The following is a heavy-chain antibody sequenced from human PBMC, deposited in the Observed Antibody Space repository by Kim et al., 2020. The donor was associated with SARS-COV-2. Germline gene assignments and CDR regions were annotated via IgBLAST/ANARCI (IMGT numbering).Heavy chain of an antibody. V-gene: IGHV3-73*01. D-gene: IGHD3-3*02. CDR2: IRSKANNYAT. J-gene: IGHJ4*02. CDR1: GFTFSAFN. Sequence: GGSLRLSCAASGFTFSAFNMHWVRQASGKGLEWVGRIRSKANNYATAYGASVKGRFTISRDDSKNTAYLQMNSLKTEDTAVYYCTAFVDANPSTHYWGQGTLVTVSS. CDR3: TAFVDANPSTHY.